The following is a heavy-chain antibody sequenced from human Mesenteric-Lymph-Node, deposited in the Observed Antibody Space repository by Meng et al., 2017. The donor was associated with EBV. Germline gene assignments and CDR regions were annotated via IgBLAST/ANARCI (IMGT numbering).Heavy chain of an antibody. J-gene: IGHJ4*02. CDR1: GGSVYRGGYS. CDR3: AGGDYVNQFNY. Sequence: HLHVQNSGLGLVKPSQPLSLSGSVSGGSVYRGGYSWRWIRQSPEKGLEWIGYVHHSGLTYYNPSLETRVIISLERSKNQFSLKLTSVTAADTAVYYCAGGDYVNQFNYWGQGTLVTVSS. CDR2: VHHSGLT. D-gene: IGHD4-17*01. V-gene: IGHV4-30-2*06.